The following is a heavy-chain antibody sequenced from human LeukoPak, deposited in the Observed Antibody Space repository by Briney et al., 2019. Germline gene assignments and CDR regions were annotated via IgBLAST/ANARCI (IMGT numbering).Heavy chain of an antibody. J-gene: IGHJ4*02. CDR2: IYYSGST. CDR1: GGSISSSSYY. D-gene: IGHD6-13*01. CDR3: ARDFRGHENSSSREDY. Sequence: SETLSLTCTVSGGSISSSSYYWGWIRQPPGKGLEWIGSIYYSGSTYYNPSLKSRVTISVDTSKNQFSLKLSSVTAADTAVYYCARDFRGHENSSSREDYWGQGTLVTVSS. V-gene: IGHV4-39*07.